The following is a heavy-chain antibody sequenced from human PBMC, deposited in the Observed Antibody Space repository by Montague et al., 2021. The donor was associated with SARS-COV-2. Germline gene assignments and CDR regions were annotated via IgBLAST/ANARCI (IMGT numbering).Heavy chain of an antibody. J-gene: IGHJ4*02. CDR1: GFTFSSYV. CDR3: ARTYSGSYRGYFDY. D-gene: IGHD1-26*01. CDR2: ISYDGSNK. V-gene: IGHV3-30*04. Sequence: SLRLPCAASGFTFSSYVMHWVRQAPGKGLEWVAVISYDGSNKYYADSVKGRFTISRDNSKNTLYLQMNSLRAEDTAAYYCARTYSGSYRGYFDYWGQGTLVTVSS.